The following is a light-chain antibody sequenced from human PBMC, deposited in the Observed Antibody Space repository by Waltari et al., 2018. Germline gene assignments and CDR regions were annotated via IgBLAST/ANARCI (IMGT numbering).Light chain of an antibody. CDR3: QQGSILPLT. CDR2: DTS. J-gene: IGKJ4*01. Sequence: EIVLTQSPVTLSLAAGERATLSCRASESASNYLAWYQQKPGQSPRLLIYDTSKRATGIPARFSGSGYGTDFTLTINNLEAEDFALYYCQQGSILPLTFGGGTKVEIK. V-gene: IGKV3-11*01. CDR1: ESASNY.